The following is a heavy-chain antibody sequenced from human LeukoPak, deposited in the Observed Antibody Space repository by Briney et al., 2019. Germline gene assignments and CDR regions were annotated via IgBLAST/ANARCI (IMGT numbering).Heavy chain of an antibody. CDR3: ARVHTGAYCGGDCSPRAFDI. Sequence: GGSLRLSCAASGFTVSSNYMSWVRQAPGKGLEWVSVIYSGGSTYYADSVKGRFTISRDNSKNTLYLQMNSLRAEDTAVYYCARVHTGAYCGGDCSPRAFDIWGQGTMVTVSS. CDR2: IYSGGST. CDR1: GFTVSSNY. J-gene: IGHJ3*02. D-gene: IGHD2-21*02. V-gene: IGHV3-53*01.